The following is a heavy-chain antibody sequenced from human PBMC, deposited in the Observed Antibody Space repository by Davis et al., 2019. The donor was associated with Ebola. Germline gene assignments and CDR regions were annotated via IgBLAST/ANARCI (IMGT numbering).Heavy chain of an antibody. CDR3: ARQHIMWLLYLFHPSWFDP. CDR2: INHSGST. V-gene: IGHV4-39*01. CDR1: GDSINSPSYY. D-gene: IGHD3-3*01. Sequence: SETLSLTCTVSGDSINSPSYYWAWIRQPPGKGLEWIGEINHSGSTNYNPSLKSRVTISVDTSKNQFSLKLSSVTAADTALYYCARQHIMWLLYLFHPSWFDPWGQGTLVTVSS. J-gene: IGHJ5*02.